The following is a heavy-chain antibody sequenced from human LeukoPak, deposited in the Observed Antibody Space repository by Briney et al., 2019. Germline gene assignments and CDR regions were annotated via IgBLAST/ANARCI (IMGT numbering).Heavy chain of an antibody. V-gene: IGHV3-30-3*01. CDR1: GFTFSAYA. CDR2: TSSDATTE. CDR3: TRGSGSGSFLTDY. Sequence: GGSLRLSCAASGFTFSAYAIHWVRQPPGKCLEWVSFTSSDATTEHFADSAKGRFTMSRDNSKNTVYLQMTTLRDEDTAVYYCTRGSGSGSFLTDYWGRGTLVTVSS. J-gene: IGHJ4*02. D-gene: IGHD3-10*01.